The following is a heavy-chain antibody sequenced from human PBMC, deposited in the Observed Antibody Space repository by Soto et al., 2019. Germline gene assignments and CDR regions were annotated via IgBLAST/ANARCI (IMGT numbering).Heavy chain of an antibody. CDR2: IWYDGSNK. Sequence: GGSLRLSCAASGFTFSSYGMHWVRQAPGKGLEWVAVIWYDGSNKYYADSVKGRFTISRDNSKNTLYLQMNSLRAEDTAVYYCARDSKWVPAANFDYWGQGTLVTVSS. D-gene: IGHD2-2*01. V-gene: IGHV3-33*01. CDR3: ARDSKWVPAANFDY. CDR1: GFTFSSYG. J-gene: IGHJ4*02.